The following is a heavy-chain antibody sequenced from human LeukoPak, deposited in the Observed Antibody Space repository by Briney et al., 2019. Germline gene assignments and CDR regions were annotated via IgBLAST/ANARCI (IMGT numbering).Heavy chain of an antibody. J-gene: IGHJ4*02. V-gene: IGHV4-38-2*01. CDR3: ARHEYCSGGSCYASFDY. Sequence: PSXTLSLTCAVSGYSISSGYYWGWIRPPPGKGLEWIGSIYHSGSTYYNPSLKSRVTISVDTSKNQSSLKLSSVTAADTAVYYCARHEYCSGGSCYASFDYWGQGTLVTVSS. CDR1: GYSISSGYY. D-gene: IGHD2-15*01. CDR2: IYHSGST.